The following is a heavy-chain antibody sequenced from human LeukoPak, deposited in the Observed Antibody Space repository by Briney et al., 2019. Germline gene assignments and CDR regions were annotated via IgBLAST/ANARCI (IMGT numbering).Heavy chain of an antibody. CDR2: ISGYI. J-gene: IGHJ3*02. V-gene: IGHV3-48*02. D-gene: IGHD4-11*01. CDR1: GFTFSSYA. Sequence: GGSLRLSCAASGFTFSSYAMSWVRQAPGKGLEWIAYISGYIQYADSVKGRFTISRDNAKNSLYLQMNSLRDEDTAVYYCVRDAAYSAFNMWGQGTMVTVSS. CDR3: VRDAAYSAFNM.